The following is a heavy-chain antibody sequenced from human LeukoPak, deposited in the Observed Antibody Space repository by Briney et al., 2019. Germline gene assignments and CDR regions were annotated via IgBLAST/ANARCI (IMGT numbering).Heavy chain of an antibody. CDR3: ARRYSSGWYTNAEYFHH. Sequence: GESLRISCKGSGYSFANYWISWERQIPGKGLEWMGRIDPSDSFTNYSPSFQGHVTISVDNSISTAYLHWSSLKASDTAMYYCARRYSSGWYTNAEYFHHWGQGSLVTVSS. V-gene: IGHV5-10-1*01. CDR1: GYSFANYW. CDR2: IDPSDSFT. D-gene: IGHD6-19*01. J-gene: IGHJ1*01.